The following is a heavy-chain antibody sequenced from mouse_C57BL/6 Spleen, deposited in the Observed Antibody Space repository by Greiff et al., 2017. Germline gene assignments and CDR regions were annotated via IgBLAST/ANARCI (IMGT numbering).Heavy chain of an antibody. V-gene: IGHV8-5*01. CDR3: AQITTTVVATYVSNWYFDV. J-gene: IGHJ1*03. D-gene: IGHD1-1*01. Sequence: QVTLKESGPGILQPSQTLSLTCSFSGFSLSTSNMGIGWIRQPSGKGLEWLAHIWWNDDKYYNPSLKSRLTISKDTSNNQVFLKITSVDTADTATYYCAQITTTVVATYVSNWYFDVWGTGTTVTVSS. CDR2: IWWNDDK. CDR1: GFSLSTSNMG.